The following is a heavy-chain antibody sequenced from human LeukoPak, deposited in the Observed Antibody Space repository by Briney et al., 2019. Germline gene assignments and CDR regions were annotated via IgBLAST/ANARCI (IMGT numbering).Heavy chain of an antibody. Sequence: ASVKVSCKASGYTFTGYYMHWVRQAPGQGLEWMGWINPNSGGTNYAQKFQGRVTMTGDTSISTAYMELSRLRSDDTAVYYCARAAAANYYYYYYMDVWGKGTTVTVSS. CDR3: ARAAAANYYYYYYMDV. V-gene: IGHV1-2*02. J-gene: IGHJ6*03. CDR1: GYTFTGYY. D-gene: IGHD6-13*01. CDR2: INPNSGGT.